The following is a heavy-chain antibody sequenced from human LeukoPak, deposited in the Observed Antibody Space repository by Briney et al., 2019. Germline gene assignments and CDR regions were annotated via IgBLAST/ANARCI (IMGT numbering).Heavy chain of an antibody. J-gene: IGHJ3*02. V-gene: IGHV1-69*05. Sequence: ASVKVSCKASGGTFSSYAISWVRQAPGQGLEWMGGIIPIFGTANYAQKFQGRVTITTDESTSTAYMELSSLRSEDTAVYYCARDGDDYGGNSELGGLHAFDIWGQGTMVTVSS. CDR3: ARDGDDYGGNSELGGLHAFDI. CDR1: GGTFSSYA. CDR2: IIPIFGTA. D-gene: IGHD4-23*01.